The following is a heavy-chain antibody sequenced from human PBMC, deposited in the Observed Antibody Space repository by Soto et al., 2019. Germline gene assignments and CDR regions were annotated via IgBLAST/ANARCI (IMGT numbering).Heavy chain of an antibody. V-gene: IGHV3-30-3*01. CDR3: ARDERGSGSYYPYYYGMDV. CDR1: GFTFSSYA. D-gene: IGHD3-10*01. J-gene: IGHJ6*02. CDR2: ISYDGSNK. Sequence: GGSLRLSCAASGFTFSSYAMHWVRQAPGKGLEWVAVISYDGSNKYYADSVKGRFTISRDNSKNTLYLQMNSLRAEDTAVYYCARDERGSGSYYPYYYGMDVWGQRTTVTVSS.